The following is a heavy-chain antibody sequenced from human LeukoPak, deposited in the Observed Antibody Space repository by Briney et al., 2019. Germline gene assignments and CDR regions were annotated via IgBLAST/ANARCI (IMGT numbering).Heavy chain of an antibody. CDR1: GFTFSDHY. CDR3: VRRYYASGDY. D-gene: IGHD3-10*01. J-gene: IGHJ4*02. CDR2: ITNSGSAT. V-gene: IGHV3-11*01. Sequence: PGGSLRLSCAASGFTFSDHYMSWIRQAPGKGLEWVSYITNSGSATYYSDSVKGRFTISRDNARNSLDLQMNSLRAEDTAVYYCVRRYYASGDYWGQGTLVTVSS.